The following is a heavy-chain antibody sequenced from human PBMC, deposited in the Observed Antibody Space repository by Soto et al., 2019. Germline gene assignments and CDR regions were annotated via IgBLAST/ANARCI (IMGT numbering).Heavy chain of an antibody. D-gene: IGHD5-12*01. Sequence: QVQLQESGPGLVKPSQTLSLTCTVSGGSISRGGYYWSWLRQHPGKGLEWIGYIYYSGGTYYNPSLKSRVTLSVDTSENQFSLRLSSVTAADTAVYYCARKDSGYADDVDVWGKGTTVTVSS. V-gene: IGHV4-31*03. CDR2: IYYSGGT. J-gene: IGHJ6*04. CDR1: GGSISRGGYY. CDR3: ARKDSGYADDVDV.